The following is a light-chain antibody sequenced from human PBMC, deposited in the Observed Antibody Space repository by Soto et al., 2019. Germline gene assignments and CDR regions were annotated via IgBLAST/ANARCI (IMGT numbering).Light chain of an antibody. CDR1: QSISNW. CDR3: QQYNSYSYT. CDR2: KAS. J-gene: IGKJ2*01. Sequence: DIQMTQCPSSLSASVGDRVTITCRASQSISNWLAWYQQKPGKAPKPLIYKASSLESGVPSRFSGSGSGTEFTLTISSLQPDDFATYYCQQYNSYSYTFGQGTKVDIK. V-gene: IGKV1-5*03.